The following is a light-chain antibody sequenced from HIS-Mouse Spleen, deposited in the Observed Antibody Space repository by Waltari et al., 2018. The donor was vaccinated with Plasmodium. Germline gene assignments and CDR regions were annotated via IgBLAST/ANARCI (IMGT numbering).Light chain of an antibody. CDR1: SSDVGGYNY. CDR3: SSYAGSNNLV. Sequence: QSALTQPPSASGSPGQSVTISCTGPSSDVGGYNYVSWYQQPPGKAPKLMIYEVSKRPSGVPDRFSGSKSGNPASLTVSGLQAEDEADYYCSSYAGSNNLVFGGGTKLTVL. V-gene: IGLV2-8*01. J-gene: IGLJ2*01. CDR2: EVS.